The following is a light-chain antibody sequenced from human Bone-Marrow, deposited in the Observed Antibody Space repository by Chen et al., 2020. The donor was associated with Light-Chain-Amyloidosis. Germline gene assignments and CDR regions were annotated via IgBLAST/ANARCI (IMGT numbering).Light chain of an antibody. V-gene: IGLV3-21*02. CDR2: DDS. J-gene: IGLJ3*02. CDR1: NIGSTS. CDR3: QVWDRSSDRPV. Sequence: SYVLTLPSPLSVAPGQTATIACGGNNIGSTSVPWYQQTPGQAPLLVVYDDSDRPSGIPERLSGSNSGNTATLTISRVEAGDEADYYCQVWDRSSDRPVFGGGTKLTVL.